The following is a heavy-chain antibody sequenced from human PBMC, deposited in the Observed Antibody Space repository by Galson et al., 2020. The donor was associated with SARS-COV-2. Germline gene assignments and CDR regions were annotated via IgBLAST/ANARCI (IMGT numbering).Heavy chain of an antibody. J-gene: IGHJ3*02. CDR3: AGRVAGAGSLLI. CDR1: GASVPRNSAA. D-gene: IGHD6-19*01. CDR2: TYYRSQWST. Sequence: QTLSLTCAIPGASVPRNSAAWTWITQHPSRGLEWLGKTYYRSQWSTDYAVSVKSRITINPDTFKNQFSLQLNSLTPEDTAIYYCAGRVAGAGSLLICGQGTMGIVSS. V-gene: IGHV6-1*01.